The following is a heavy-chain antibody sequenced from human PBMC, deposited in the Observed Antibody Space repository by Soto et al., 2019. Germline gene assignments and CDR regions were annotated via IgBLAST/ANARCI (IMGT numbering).Heavy chain of an antibody. V-gene: IGHV4-59*02. CDR2: IYYSGST. Sequence: SETLSLTCTVSGGSVSSYYWSWIRQPPGKGLEWIGYIYYSGSTNYNPSLKSRVTISVDTSKNQFSLKLSSVTAADTAVYYCARIGVYDFWSGPTLYYGMDVWGQGTTVTVSS. CDR1: GGSVSSYY. J-gene: IGHJ6*02. D-gene: IGHD3-3*01. CDR3: ARIGVYDFWSGPTLYYGMDV.